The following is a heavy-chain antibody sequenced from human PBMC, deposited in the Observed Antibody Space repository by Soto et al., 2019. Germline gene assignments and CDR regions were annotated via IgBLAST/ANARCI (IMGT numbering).Heavy chain of an antibody. Sequence: QVQLVQSGAEVKKPGASVKVSCKASGYTFTGYYMHWVRQAPGQGLEWMGWINPNSGGTNYAQKFQGWVTMTRDTSISTAYMELSRLRSDDTAVYYCARGPVPYSSGRPPLSWFDPWGQGTLVTVSS. CDR2: INPNSGGT. D-gene: IGHD6-19*01. CDR1: GYTFTGYY. V-gene: IGHV1-2*04. CDR3: ARGPVPYSSGRPPLSWFDP. J-gene: IGHJ5*02.